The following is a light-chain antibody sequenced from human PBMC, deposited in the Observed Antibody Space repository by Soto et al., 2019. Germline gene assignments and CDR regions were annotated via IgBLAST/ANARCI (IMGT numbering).Light chain of an antibody. V-gene: IGLV2-14*01. J-gene: IGLJ1*01. CDR2: AVS. CDR3: SSYRSSDTLEV. CDR1: SDHIGAYDY. Sequence: QSALTQPSSVSASPGQSISISCTGTSDHIGAYDYVSWYQQHPGKAPKLILYAVSNRPSGVSTRFSGSKSGNTASLTISGVQADDEADYYCSSYRSSDTLEVFGTGTKVTVL.